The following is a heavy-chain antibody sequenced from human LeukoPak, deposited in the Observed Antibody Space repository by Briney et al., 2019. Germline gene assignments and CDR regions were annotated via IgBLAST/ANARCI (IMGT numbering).Heavy chain of an antibody. V-gene: IGHV1-18*01. Sequence: ASVKVSRKASGYTFTRYGISWMRQAPGQGLEWMGWISAYNGDTNYAQKFQGRVTMTTDTSTTTAYMELRSLRSDDTALYYCARASQRLGDSDYWGQGTLVTVSS. CDR2: ISAYNGDT. CDR3: ARASQRLGDSDY. J-gene: IGHJ4*02. D-gene: IGHD6-25*01. CDR1: GYTFTRYG.